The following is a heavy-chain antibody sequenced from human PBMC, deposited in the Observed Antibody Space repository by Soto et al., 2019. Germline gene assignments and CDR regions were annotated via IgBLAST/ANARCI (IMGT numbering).Heavy chain of an antibody. Sequence: QVQLVESGGGVVQPGRSLRLSCAASGFTFSSYGMHWVRQAPGKGLEWVAVISYDGSNKYYADSVKGRFTISRDNSKNTLYLQMNSLRAEDTAVYYCAIPYCGGDCSIDAFDIWGQGTMVTVSS. CDR2: ISYDGSNK. D-gene: IGHD2-21*02. CDR1: GFTFSSYG. CDR3: AIPYCGGDCSIDAFDI. V-gene: IGHV3-30*03. J-gene: IGHJ3*02.